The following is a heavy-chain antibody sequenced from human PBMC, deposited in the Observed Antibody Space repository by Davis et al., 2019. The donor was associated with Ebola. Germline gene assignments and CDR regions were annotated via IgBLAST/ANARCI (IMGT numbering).Heavy chain of an antibody. CDR1: GGSISSYY. CDR2: IYHSGST. D-gene: IGHD4-11*01. Sequence: SETLSLTCTVSGGSISSYYWSWIRQPPGKGLEWIGEIYHSGSTNYNPSLKSRVTISVDKSKNQFSLKLSSVTAADTAVYYCARVLTTVTTGWFDPWGQGTLVTVSS. CDR3: ARVLTTVTTGWFDP. J-gene: IGHJ5*02. V-gene: IGHV4-59*12.